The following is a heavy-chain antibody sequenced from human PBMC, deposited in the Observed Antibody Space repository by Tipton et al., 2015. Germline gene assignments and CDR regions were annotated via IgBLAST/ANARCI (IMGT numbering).Heavy chain of an antibody. V-gene: IGHV4-4*07. Sequence: TLSLTCTVSGGSISHYYWSWIRQPAGKGLEWIGRIYTSGNTAHNPSLKSRVTMSLDTSKNQFSLKLSSVTAADTAVYYCARDSPDLNLYGSPSNRWDVWGQGTTVTVSS. D-gene: IGHD6-6*01. J-gene: IGHJ6*02. CDR3: ARDSPDLNLYGSPSNRWDV. CDR1: GGSISHYY. CDR2: IYTSGNT.